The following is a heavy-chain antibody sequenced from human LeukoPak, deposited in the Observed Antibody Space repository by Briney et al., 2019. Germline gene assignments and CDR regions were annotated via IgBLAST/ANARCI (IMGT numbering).Heavy chain of an antibody. D-gene: IGHD6-19*01. CDR3: ARDSGWSDAFDI. J-gene: IGHJ3*02. Sequence: PSGTLSLTCTVSGGSVNSGNYYWTWIRQPAGKRLEWIGRIYTSGSTNYNPSLKSRVTISIDASKNQFSLRLTSVTAADTAVYYCARDSGWSDAFDIWGQGTMVTVSS. CDR1: GGSVNSGNYY. CDR2: IYTSGST. V-gene: IGHV4-61*02.